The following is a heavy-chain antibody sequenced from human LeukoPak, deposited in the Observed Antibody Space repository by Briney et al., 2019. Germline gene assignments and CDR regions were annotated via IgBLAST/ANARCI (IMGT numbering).Heavy chain of an antibody. V-gene: IGHV3-53*01. J-gene: IGHJ4*02. D-gene: IGHD2-15*01. CDR2: IDSDDAT. CDR1: GFTFSNAW. CDR3: ATLGGSAIGY. Sequence: AGGSLRLSCAASGFTFSNAWMSWVRQAPGKGLEWVSIIDSDDATFYADSVKGRFSISRDNSKNTLYLQMRSLRADDTAVYYCATLGGSAIGYWGQGTLVTVSS.